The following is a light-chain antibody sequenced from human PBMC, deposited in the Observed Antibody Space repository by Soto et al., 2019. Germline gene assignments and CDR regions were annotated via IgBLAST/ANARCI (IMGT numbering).Light chain of an antibody. CDR3: QSYDNSLSAYV. Sequence: QSVLTQPRSVSGAPGQRVTVSCTGSSSNIGAGSDVHWYQQLPGTASKLLIFANNNRPSGVPDRFSGSKSGTSASRAITGLQAYDAADYYCQSYDNSLSAYVFGTGTKVTVL. J-gene: IGLJ1*01. V-gene: IGLV1-40*01. CDR1: SSNIGAGSD. CDR2: ANN.